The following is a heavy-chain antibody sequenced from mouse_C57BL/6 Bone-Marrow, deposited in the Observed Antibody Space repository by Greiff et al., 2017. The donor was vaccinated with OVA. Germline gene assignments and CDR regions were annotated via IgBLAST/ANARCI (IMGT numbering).Heavy chain of an antibody. J-gene: IGHJ4*01. CDR3: ARRITTVGAPYAMDY. CDR2: ISSGSSTI. CDR1: GFTFSDYG. D-gene: IGHD1-1*01. V-gene: IGHV5-17*01. Sequence: EVKLVESGGGLVKPGGSLKLSCAASGFTFSDYGMHWVRQAPEKGLEWVAYISSGSSTIYYADTVKGRFTISRDNAKNTLFLQMTSLRSEDTAMYYCARRITTVGAPYAMDYWGQGTSVTVSS.